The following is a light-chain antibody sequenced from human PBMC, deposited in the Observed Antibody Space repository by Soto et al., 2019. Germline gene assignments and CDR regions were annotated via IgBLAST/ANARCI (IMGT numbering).Light chain of an antibody. CDR2: GAS. J-gene: IGKJ2*01. CDR1: QSVSSSY. Sequence: EIVLTQSPGTLSLSPGERATLSCRASQSVSSSYLAWYQQTPGQAPRLLIYGASSRATGIPDRFSGSGSGTVFTLTISRLEPEDFAVYYCQQYGSFYTFGQGTKLEIK. CDR3: QQYGSFYT. V-gene: IGKV3-20*01.